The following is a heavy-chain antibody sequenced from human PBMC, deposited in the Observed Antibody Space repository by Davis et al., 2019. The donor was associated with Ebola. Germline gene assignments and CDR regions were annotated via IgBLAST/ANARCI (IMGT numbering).Heavy chain of an antibody. Sequence: GSLRLSCAVSGGSISSSNWWSWVRQPPGKGLEWIGEIYHSGSTNYNPSLKSRVTISVDKSKNQFSLKLSSVTAADTAVYYCARQNVDTAMEVWFDPWGQGTLVTVSS. CDR3: ARQNVDTAMEVWFDP. D-gene: IGHD5-18*01. J-gene: IGHJ5*02. CDR1: GGSISSSNW. V-gene: IGHV4-4*02. CDR2: IYHSGST.